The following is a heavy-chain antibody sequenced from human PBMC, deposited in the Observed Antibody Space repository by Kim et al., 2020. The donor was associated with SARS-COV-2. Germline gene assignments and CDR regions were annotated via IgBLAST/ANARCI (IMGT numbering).Heavy chain of an antibody. Sequence: PSLKSRVTRSVDTYKSQFSMKLSSVTAADTAVYYCARGRSSGWYGYYFDYWGQGTLVTVSS. J-gene: IGHJ4*02. V-gene: IGHV4-34*01. D-gene: IGHD6-19*01. CDR3: ARGRSSGWYGYYFDY.